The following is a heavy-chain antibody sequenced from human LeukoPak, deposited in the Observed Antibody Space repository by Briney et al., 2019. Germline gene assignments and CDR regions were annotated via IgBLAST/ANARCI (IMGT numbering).Heavy chain of an antibody. J-gene: IGHJ4*02. CDR2: ISGSGVST. D-gene: IGHD6-19*01. V-gene: IGHV3-23*01. CDR1: GFTFSSYT. Sequence: GGSLRLSCAASGFTFSSYTMTWVRQAPGKGLEWVSSISGSGVSTYYADSVKGRLTVSRDNSKNTLCLQMNSLRAEDTAVYYCAKDLAVAGTWGQGTLVTVSS. CDR3: AKDLAVAGT.